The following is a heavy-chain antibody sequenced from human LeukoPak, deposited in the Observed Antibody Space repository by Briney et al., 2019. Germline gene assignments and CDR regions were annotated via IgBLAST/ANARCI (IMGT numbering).Heavy chain of an antibody. CDR2: ISVRGGDI. V-gene: IGHV3-48*02. CDR1: GLNFSTYS. Sequence: GGSLRLSCAASGLNFSTYSMNWVRQAPGKGLEWVSYISVRGGDIYYADSVKGRFTVSRDNAKNSLYLQMHTLRDEDTAVYYCARDKGRGYSYGWDYWGQGTLVTVSS. J-gene: IGHJ4*02. D-gene: IGHD5-18*01. CDR3: ARDKGRGYSYGWDY.